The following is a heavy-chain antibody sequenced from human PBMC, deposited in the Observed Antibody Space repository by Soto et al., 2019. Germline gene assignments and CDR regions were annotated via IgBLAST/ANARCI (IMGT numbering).Heavy chain of an antibody. CDR2: IFSNDDK. J-gene: IGHJ5*02. V-gene: IGHV2-26*01. D-gene: IGHD2-2*01. CDR3: ELIKDCSRTDCFLASFDP. CDR1: GLSLSNAKLG. Sequence: QVTLKESGPVLVKPTETLTLTCTVSGLSLSNAKLGVYWIRQPPGKALEWLAHIFSNDDKSYSTALDRRLTISKESSNSQVVITMPNLDNVVSGTYCCELIKDCSRTDCFLASFDPWVQGPLFNVSS.